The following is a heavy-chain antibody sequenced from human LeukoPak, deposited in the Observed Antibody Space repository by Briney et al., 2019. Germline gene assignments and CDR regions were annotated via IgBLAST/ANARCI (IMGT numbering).Heavy chain of an antibody. V-gene: IGHV3-48*03. J-gene: IGHJ4*02. D-gene: IGHD6-19*01. CDR1: GFTFSSYE. Sequence: GGSLRLSCAASGFTFSSYEMNWVRQAPGKGLEWVSYISSGSTIYDADSVKGRFTISRDNAKNSLYLQMNSLRAEDTAVYYCARESIAVAGARFDYWGQGTLVTVSS. CDR2: ISSGSTI. CDR3: ARESIAVAGARFDY.